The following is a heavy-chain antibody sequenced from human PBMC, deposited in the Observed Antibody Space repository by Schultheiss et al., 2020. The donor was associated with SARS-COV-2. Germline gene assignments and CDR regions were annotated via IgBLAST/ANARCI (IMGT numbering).Heavy chain of an antibody. CDR3: ARSHYDILTGYYFDY. CDR2: ISYDGSNK. J-gene: IGHJ4*02. Sequence: GESLKISCAASGFTFSSYAMHWVRQAPGKGLEWVAVISYDGSNKYYADSVKGRFTISRDNAKNSLYLQMNSLRAEDTAVYYCARSHYDILTGYYFDYWGQGSLVTVSS. CDR1: GFTFSSYA. D-gene: IGHD3-9*01. V-gene: IGHV3-30*04.